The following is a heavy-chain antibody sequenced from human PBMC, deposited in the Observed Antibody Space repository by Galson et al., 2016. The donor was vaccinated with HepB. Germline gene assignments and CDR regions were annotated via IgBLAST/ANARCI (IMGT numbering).Heavy chain of an antibody. Sequence: QSGAEVKKPGESLRIACQGSGYTFTTYWITWVRQTPGKGLEWMGRIDTSDSYTDYSPSFEGHVTISVDRSVNTAYLQWSGLKASDTATYYGARQRNGRYHKDVWGEGTTVVVS. CDR3: ARQRNGRYHKDV. CDR1: GYTFTTYW. CDR2: IDTSDSYT. V-gene: IGHV5-10-1*01. J-gene: IGHJ6*03. D-gene: IGHD4-17*01.